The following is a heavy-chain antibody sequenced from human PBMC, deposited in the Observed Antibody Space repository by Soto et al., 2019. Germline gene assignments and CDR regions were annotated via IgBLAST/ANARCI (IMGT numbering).Heavy chain of an antibody. CDR2: TYYRSKWFN. CDR3: ARLIGNSWLDS. Sequence: SQTLSVTCAVSGDSGSTNRATWDWIRQSPSRGLEWLGRTYYRSKWFNDYAVSVKGRISINPDTSNNQFSLQLNSVTPDDTAVNYCARLIGNSWLDSWGQGTLVTVSS. J-gene: IGHJ5*01. V-gene: IGHV6-1*01. CDR1: GDSGSTNRAT. D-gene: IGHD2-8*01.